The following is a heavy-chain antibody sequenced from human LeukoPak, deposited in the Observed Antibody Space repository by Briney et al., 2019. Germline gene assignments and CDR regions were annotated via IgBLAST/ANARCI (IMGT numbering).Heavy chain of an antibody. D-gene: IGHD5-18*01. Sequence: SETLSLTCAVYGGSFSCYYWSWIRQPPGKGLEWIGEINHSGSTNYNPSLKSRVTISVDTSKNQFSLKLSSVTDADTAVYYCANGYAFDYWGQATLVTVSS. CDR2: INHSGST. CDR1: GGSFSCYY. CDR3: ANGYAFDY. V-gene: IGHV4-34*01. J-gene: IGHJ4*02.